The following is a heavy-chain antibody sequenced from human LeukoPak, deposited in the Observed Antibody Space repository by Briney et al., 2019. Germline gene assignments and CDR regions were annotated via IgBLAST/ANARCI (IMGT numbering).Heavy chain of an antibody. V-gene: IGHV3-20*04. D-gene: IGHD6-19*01. J-gene: IGHJ3*02. CDR2: INYSGGMT. CDR1: GFTFYDYG. Sequence: GGSLRLSCAASGFTFYDYGMTWVRHVPGKGLEWVSGINYSGGMTGYADSVEGRFTISRDNAKNSLYLQMNSLRAEDTALYYCARGIAVREVLHAFANWGQGTMVTVSS. CDR3: ARGIAVREVLHAFAN.